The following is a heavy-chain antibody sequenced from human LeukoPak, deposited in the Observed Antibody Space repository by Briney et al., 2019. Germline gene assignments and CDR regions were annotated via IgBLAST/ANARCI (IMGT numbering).Heavy chain of an antibody. Sequence: GASVKVSCKASGYTFTSYGISWVRQAPGQGLEWMGWINTNTGNPTYAQGFTGRFVFSLDTSVSTAYLQISSLKAEDTAVYYCARTGWSAAAGTGDYWGQGTLVTVSS. CDR3: ARTGWSAAAGTGDY. V-gene: IGHV7-4-1*02. CDR2: INTNTGNP. D-gene: IGHD6-13*01. J-gene: IGHJ4*02. CDR1: GYTFTSYG.